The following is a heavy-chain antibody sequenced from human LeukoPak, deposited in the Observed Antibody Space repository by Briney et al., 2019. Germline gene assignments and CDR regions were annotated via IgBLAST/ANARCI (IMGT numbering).Heavy chain of an antibody. D-gene: IGHD5-12*01. V-gene: IGHV4-59*12. CDR3: ARDRGPYSGYDSYYFDY. CDR1: GGSISSYY. J-gene: IGHJ4*02. Sequence: SETLSLTCTVSGGSISSYYWSWIRQPPGKGLEWIGYIYYSGSTNYNPSLKSRVTISVDTSKNQFSLKLSSVTAADTAVYYCARDRGPYSGYDSYYFDYWGQGTLVTVSS. CDR2: IYYSGST.